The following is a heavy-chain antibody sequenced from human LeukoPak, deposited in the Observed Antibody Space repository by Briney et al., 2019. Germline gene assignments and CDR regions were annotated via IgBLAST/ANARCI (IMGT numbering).Heavy chain of an antibody. V-gene: IGHV4-39*01. D-gene: IGHD2-2*01. Sequence: SETLSLTCTVSGGSISSSSYYWGWMRQAPGMGLEWFGSIYYSGSTYDNPSHKSRVTISVDTSKNPFALKLSSVAAADTAVYYCAKGSIVVVPAAILSTRRWSDPWGQGTLVTVSS. J-gene: IGHJ5*02. CDR2: IYYSGST. CDR3: AKGSIVVVPAAILSTRRWSDP. CDR1: GGSISSSSYY.